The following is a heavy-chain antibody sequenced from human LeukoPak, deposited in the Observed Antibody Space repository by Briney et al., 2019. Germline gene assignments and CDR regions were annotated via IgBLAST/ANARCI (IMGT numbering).Heavy chain of an antibody. D-gene: IGHD3-3*01. CDR3: AREFPFRYDFWSGYLDAFDI. J-gene: IGHJ3*02. CDR2: INPNSGGT. CDR1: GYTFTGYY. V-gene: IGHV1-2*02. Sequence: ASVKVSCKASGYTFTGYYMHWVRQAPGQGLEWMGWINPNSGGTNYAQKFQGRVSITRNTSISTAYMELSSLRSEDTAVYYCAREFPFRYDFWSGYLDAFDIWGQGTMVTVSS.